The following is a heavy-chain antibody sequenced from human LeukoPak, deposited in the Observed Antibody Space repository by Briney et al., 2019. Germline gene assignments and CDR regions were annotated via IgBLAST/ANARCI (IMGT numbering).Heavy chain of an antibody. Sequence: GGSLRLSCAASGFTVSTNYMSWVRQAPGRGLEWVSVIYSGSNTYYADSVKGRFTISRDNSKNTLYLQMNSLRAEDTAVYYCARDSGTTVGYFDYWGQGTLVTVSS. CDR1: GFTVSTNY. D-gene: IGHD4-23*01. CDR2: IYSGSNT. J-gene: IGHJ4*02. CDR3: ARDSGTTVGYFDY. V-gene: IGHV3-66*01.